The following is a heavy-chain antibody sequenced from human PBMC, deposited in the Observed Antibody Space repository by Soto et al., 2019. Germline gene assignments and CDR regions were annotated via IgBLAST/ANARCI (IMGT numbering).Heavy chain of an antibody. CDR2: ISYDGSNK. CDR1: GFTFSSYG. Sequence: GGSLRLSCAASGFTFSSYGMHWVRQAPGKGLEWVAVISYDGSNKYYADSVKGRFTISRDNSKNTLYLQMNSLRAEETAVYYCAKSHYDFWSGYDYWGQGTLVTVSS. D-gene: IGHD3-3*01. V-gene: IGHV3-30*18. CDR3: AKSHYDFWSGYDY. J-gene: IGHJ4*02.